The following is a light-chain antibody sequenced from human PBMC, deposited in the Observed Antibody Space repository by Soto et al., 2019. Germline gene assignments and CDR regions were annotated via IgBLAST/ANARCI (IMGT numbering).Light chain of an antibody. Sequence: EIVMTQSPGTLSVSPGERATLSCRASENLNTNLAWYQQRPGQAPRLLIYGASTRATGVPARFTGSGSGTDFTLTIGSLQFEDFAVYFCQQYKNWPPWTFGQGTKVDI. CDR3: QQYKNWPPWT. CDR2: GAS. V-gene: IGKV3-15*01. CDR1: ENLNTN. J-gene: IGKJ1*01.